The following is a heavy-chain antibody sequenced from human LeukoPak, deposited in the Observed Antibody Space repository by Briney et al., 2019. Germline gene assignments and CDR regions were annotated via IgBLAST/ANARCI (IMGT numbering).Heavy chain of an antibody. CDR1: GGTFSSYA. CDR3: AASYYDFWSGYPPTYYYYYYGMDV. CDR2: IIPIFGTA. D-gene: IGHD3-3*01. V-gene: IGHV1-69*13. Sequence: SVKVSCKASGGTFSSYAISWVRQAPGQGLEWMGRIIPIFGTANYAQKFQGRVTITADESTSTAYMELSSLRSEDTAVYYCAASYYDFWSGYPPTYYYYYYGMDVWGQGTTVTVSS. J-gene: IGHJ6*02.